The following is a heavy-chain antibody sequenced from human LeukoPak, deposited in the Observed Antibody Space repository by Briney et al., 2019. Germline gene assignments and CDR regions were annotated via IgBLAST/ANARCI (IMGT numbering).Heavy chain of an antibody. V-gene: IGHV1-46*01. D-gene: IGHD6-19*01. CDR2: INPSGGTT. CDR3: ARGGWYRSDY. J-gene: IGHJ4*02. Sequence: ASVKVSCKASGYTFISYYMHWVRQAPGQGLEWMGIINPSGGTTRFAQRFQGRITMTRDTSTSTVYMELSSLRSEDTAIYYRARGGWYRSDYWGQGTLVTVSS. CDR1: GYTFISYY.